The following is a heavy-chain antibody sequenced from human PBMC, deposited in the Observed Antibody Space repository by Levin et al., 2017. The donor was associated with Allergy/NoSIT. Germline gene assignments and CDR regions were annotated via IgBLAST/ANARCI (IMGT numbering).Heavy chain of an antibody. D-gene: IGHD3-22*01. CDR1: GGSISSSNW. CDR2: IYHSGST. J-gene: IGHJ2*01. CDR3: ARARPPMIVVVGYFDL. V-gene: IGHV4-4*02. Sequence: SETLSLTCAVSGGSISSSNWWSWVRQPPGKGLEWIGEIYHSGSTNYNPSLKSRVTISVDKSKNQFSLKLSSVTAADTAVYYCARARPPMIVVVGYFDLWGRGTLVTVSA.